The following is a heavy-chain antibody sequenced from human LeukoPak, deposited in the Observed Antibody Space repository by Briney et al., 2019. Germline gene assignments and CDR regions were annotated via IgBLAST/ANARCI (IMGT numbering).Heavy chain of an antibody. CDR3: AGAAYSGSYHSDY. J-gene: IGHJ4*02. V-gene: IGHV4-61*01. CDR1: GGSVNSGSYY. CDR2: IYYSGST. D-gene: IGHD1-26*01. Sequence: SETLSLTCTVSGGSVNSGSYYWNWIRQPPGKGLEWIGFIYYSGSTNYNPSLKSRVTISVDTSKNQFSLKLSSVTAADTAVYYCAGAAYSGSYHSDYWGQGTLVTVSS.